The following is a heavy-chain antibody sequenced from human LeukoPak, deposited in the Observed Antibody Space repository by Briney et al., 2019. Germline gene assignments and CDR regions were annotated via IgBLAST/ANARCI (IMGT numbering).Heavy chain of an antibody. V-gene: IGHV3-7*04. Sequence: GGSLRLSCVASGFTFSNYRMSWVRQAPGKGLVWVANIIQDGSAKNYVDSVKGRFTFSRDNAKNSLYLQMDSLRAEDTAVYYCARVTSYFYNTSGDYYFDYWGQGTLVTVSS. CDR3: ARVTSYFYNTSGDYYFDY. D-gene: IGHD3-22*01. CDR1: GFTFSNYR. J-gene: IGHJ4*02. CDR2: IIQDGSAK.